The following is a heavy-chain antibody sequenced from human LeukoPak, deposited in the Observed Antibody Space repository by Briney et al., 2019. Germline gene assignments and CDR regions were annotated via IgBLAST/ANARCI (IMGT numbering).Heavy chain of an antibody. Sequence: GGSLRLSCAASGFTFSSYSMNWVRQAPGKGLEWVPGINWNGGSTGYADSAKGRFTISRDNAKNSLYLQMNSLRAEDTAVYYCARALGAFDIWGQGTMVTVSS. CDR1: GFTFSSYS. CDR2: INWNGGST. CDR3: ARALGAFDI. V-gene: IGHV3-20*04. J-gene: IGHJ3*02. D-gene: IGHD7-27*01.